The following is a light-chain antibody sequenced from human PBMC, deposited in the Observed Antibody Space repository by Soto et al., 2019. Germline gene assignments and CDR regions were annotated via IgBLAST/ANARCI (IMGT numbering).Light chain of an antibody. J-gene: IGLJ2*01. CDR3: QSYDSALNAVI. V-gene: IGLV1-40*01. CDR2: GST. CDR1: SSNIGAGYD. Sequence: QAVVTQPPSVSGAPGQTVTISCTGNSSNIGAGYDVHWYQQLPGTSPKLLIFGSTVGAAGVPDRISGSKSATSASLAITGLQADDEGDYYCQSYDSALNAVIFGGGSKLTVL.